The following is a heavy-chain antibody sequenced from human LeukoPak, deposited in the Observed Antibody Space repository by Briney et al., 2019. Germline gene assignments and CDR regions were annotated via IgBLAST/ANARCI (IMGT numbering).Heavy chain of an antibody. CDR1: GYSISSASY. CDR3: ARSGSSGYYPTRGYYFDY. Sequence: SETLSLTCTVSGYSISSASYWAWIRQPPGKALEWIGSIYHSGSTYYNPSLKSRVTISVDTSKNEFSLKLSSVTAADTAVYYCARSGSSGYYPTRGYYFDYWGQGTLVTVSS. J-gene: IGHJ4*02. CDR2: IYHSGST. V-gene: IGHV4-38-2*02. D-gene: IGHD3-22*01.